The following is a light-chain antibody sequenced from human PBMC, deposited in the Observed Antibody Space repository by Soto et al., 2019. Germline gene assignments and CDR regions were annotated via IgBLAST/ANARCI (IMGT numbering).Light chain of an antibody. V-gene: IGKV3-15*01. J-gene: IGKJ2*01. CDR3: QQYNFRTRN. Sequence: EIVMTQSPAPQSVSPGERASLSCRASQRISSDLAWYQPTPGQAPRLLIYGASTRATGVPARCSGSGSGTQFTLIISSLQSEDFAVDYGQQYNFRTRNFGQGTKLEIK. CDR2: GAS. CDR1: QRISSD.